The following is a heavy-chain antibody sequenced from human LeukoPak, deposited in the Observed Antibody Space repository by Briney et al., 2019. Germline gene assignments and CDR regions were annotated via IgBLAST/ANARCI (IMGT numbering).Heavy chain of an antibody. CDR2: ISSSRSYI. CDR3: ARSVVPSACFDY. V-gene: IGHV3-21*01. Sequence: GGSLRLSCAASGFTFSSYSMNWVRQAPGKGLEWVSSISSSRSYIYYADSVKGRFTISRDNAKNSLYLQMNSLRAEDTAVYYGARSVVPSACFDYWGQGTMVTVSS. D-gene: IGHD2-2*01. J-gene: IGHJ4*02. CDR1: GFTFSSYS.